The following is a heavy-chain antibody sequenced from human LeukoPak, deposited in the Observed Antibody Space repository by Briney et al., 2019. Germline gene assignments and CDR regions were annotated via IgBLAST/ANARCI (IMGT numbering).Heavy chain of an antibody. CDR2: VSAGGIT. CDR1: GDSIRNYF. J-gene: IGHJ6*02. CDR3: ARDPYDACRYRNYYGLDV. Sequence: SETLSLTCAVSGDSIRNYFWSWIRQPAGKGLEWIGRVSAGGITKYTPSRQSRVAMSVDTSTNQSSLSLDSATAADTAVYYCARDPYDACRYRNYYGLDVWGQGTTVSVSS. D-gene: IGHD1-1*01. V-gene: IGHV4-4*07.